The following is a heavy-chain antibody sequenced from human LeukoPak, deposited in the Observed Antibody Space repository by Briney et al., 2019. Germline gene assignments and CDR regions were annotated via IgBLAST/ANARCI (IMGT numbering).Heavy chain of an antibody. CDR3: ARDSSNYLFDY. CDR2: IYSGGST. J-gene: IGHJ4*02. D-gene: IGHD4-11*01. Sequence: PGGSLRLSCAASGFTVSSNYMSWVRQAPGKGLEWVSVIYSGGSTNYADSVKGRFTISRDNSKNTLYLQMNSLRAEDTAVYYCARDSSNYLFDYWGQGTLVTVSS. CDR1: GFTVSSNY. V-gene: IGHV3-53*01.